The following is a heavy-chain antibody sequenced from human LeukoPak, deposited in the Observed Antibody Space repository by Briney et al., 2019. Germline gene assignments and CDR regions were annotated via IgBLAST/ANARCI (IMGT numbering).Heavy chain of an antibody. CDR2: INHSGST. CDR3: ARTRITIFGVAKSRFDY. Sequence: SETLSLTCAVYGGSLSGYYWSWIRQPPGKGLEWIGEINHSGSTNYNPSLKSRVTISVDTSKNQFSLKLSSVTAADTAVYYCARTRITIFGVAKSRFDYWGQGTLVTVSS. V-gene: IGHV4-34*01. D-gene: IGHD3-3*01. CDR1: GGSLSGYY. J-gene: IGHJ4*02.